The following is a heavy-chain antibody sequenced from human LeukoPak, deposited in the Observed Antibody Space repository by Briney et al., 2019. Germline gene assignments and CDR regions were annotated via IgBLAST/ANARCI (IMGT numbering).Heavy chain of an antibody. CDR1: GGSISSDY. CDR3: ARGPRVSGTANFDY. CDR2: IYTSGST. V-gene: IGHV4-4*07. J-gene: IGHJ4*02. Sequence: NPSETLSLTCTVSGGSISSDYWSWIRQPAGKGLEWIGRIYTSGSTDYNPPLKSRVTMSVDTSKNQFSLELISVTAADTAIYYCARGPRVSGTANFDYWGQGTLVTVSS. D-gene: IGHD1-20*01.